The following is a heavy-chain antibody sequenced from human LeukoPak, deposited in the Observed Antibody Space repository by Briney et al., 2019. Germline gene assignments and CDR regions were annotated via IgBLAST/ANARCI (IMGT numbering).Heavy chain of an antibody. CDR1: GGSISSGSFF. Sequence: SETLSLTCTLPGGSISSGSFFWDWIRQPPGKGLEWLGSIHSIGSTYYNPSLKSRLTMSVDTSKNQFSLKLSSVTAADTAVYYCATTSYIRRWHWNFDYWGQGTLVTVSS. D-gene: IGHD6-19*01. CDR3: ATTSYIRRWHWNFDY. V-gene: IGHV4-39*01. CDR2: IHSIGST. J-gene: IGHJ4*02.